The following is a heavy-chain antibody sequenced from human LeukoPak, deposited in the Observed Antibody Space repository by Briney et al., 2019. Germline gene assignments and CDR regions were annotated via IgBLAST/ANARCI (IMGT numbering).Heavy chain of an antibody. Sequence: GGSLRSPFAALGFPFRANTFTWVAQAPGKGLKWVSFISSSSSSIYYADSVKGRFTISRDNAKNSLFLQMNSLRAEDTAVYYCARDQGSGWWAYWGQGTLVTVSS. CDR3: ARDQGSGWWAY. V-gene: IGHV3-21*01. CDR1: GFPFRANT. CDR2: ISSSSSSI. D-gene: IGHD6-19*01. J-gene: IGHJ4*02.